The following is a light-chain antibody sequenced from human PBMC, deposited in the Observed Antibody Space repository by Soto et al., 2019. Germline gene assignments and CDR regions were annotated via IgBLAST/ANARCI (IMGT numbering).Light chain of an antibody. Sequence: QSALTQPPSAYGSPGQSGTISCTGTSNDVGGYNYVSWYQQHPGKAPTLMIYEVNTRPSGVPQRVSGSKSGNTASLTVAWLQSEDEAGYYCSSFAGSNSFVFGTGTKLTVL. J-gene: IGLJ1*01. CDR1: SNDVGGYNY. CDR2: EVN. CDR3: SSFAGSNSFV. V-gene: IGLV2-8*01.